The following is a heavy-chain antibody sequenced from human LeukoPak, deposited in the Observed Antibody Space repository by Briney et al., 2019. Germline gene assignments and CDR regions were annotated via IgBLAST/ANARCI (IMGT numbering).Heavy chain of an antibody. CDR2: IYYSGST. Sequence: PSETLSLTCTVSGGSISSYYWSWIRQPPGKGLEWIGYIYYSGSTNYNPSLKSRVTISVDTSKNQFSLKLSSVTAADTAVYYCARNSRVVTQIDYWGQGALVRLL. CDR1: GGSISSYY. D-gene: IGHD3-3*01. J-gene: IGHJ4*02. V-gene: IGHV4-59*01. CDR3: ARNSRVVTQIDY.